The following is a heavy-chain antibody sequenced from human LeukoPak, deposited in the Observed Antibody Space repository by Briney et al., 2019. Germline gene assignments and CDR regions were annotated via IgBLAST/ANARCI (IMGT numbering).Heavy chain of an antibody. J-gene: IGHJ4*02. CDR1: GYTFTSYD. CDR3: ARIESSQLPDTDY. CDR2: MNPNSGNT. V-gene: IGHV1-8*01. D-gene: IGHD2-2*01. Sequence: GASVKVSCKASGYTFTSYDINWVRQATGQGLEWMGWMNPNSGNTGYAQKFQGRVTMTRNTSISTAYMELSSLRSEDTAVYYCARIESSQLPDTDYWGQATLVTVPS.